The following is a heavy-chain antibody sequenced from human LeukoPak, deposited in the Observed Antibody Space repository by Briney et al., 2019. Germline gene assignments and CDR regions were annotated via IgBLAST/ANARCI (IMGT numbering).Heavy chain of an antibody. J-gene: IGHJ5*02. CDR3: ARARLIAGGGTKWFDP. CDR1: GYTFSDYY. D-gene: IGHD1-1*01. CDR2: IDPNTGDT. Sequence: ASVKVSCKASGYTFSDYYIHWVRQAPGQGLEWMGWIDPNTGDTKYAQKFLGRVTVTRDTSINTAYMELNSLVSDDTAVYYCARARLIAGGGTKWFDPWGQGTLVTVSS. V-gene: IGHV1-2*02.